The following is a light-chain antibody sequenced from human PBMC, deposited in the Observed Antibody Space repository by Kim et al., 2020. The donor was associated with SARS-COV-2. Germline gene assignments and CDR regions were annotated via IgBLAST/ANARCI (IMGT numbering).Light chain of an antibody. CDR3: QQRSNWPGGT. V-gene: IGKV3-11*01. J-gene: IGKJ2*02. CDR1: LSVSIY. Sequence: LSPGEHTLLSCRPSLSVSIYLALYQQKPGQAPRLLIYDASNRATGIPARFSGSGSGTDFTLTISSLEPEDFAVYYCQQRSNWPGGTFGQGTKLEI. CDR2: DAS.